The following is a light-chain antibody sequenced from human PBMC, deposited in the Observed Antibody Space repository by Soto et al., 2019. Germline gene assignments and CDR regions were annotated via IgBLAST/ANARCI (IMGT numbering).Light chain of an antibody. CDR3: CSYAGSSTWV. V-gene: IGLV2-23*01. J-gene: IGLJ3*02. Sequence: QLVLTQPASVSGSPGQSITISCTGTSSDVGSYNLVSWYQQHPGKAPKLMIYEGSKRPTGVSNRFSGSKSGNTASLTISGLQAEHEADYYCCSYAGSSTWVFGGGTKVTVL. CDR1: SSDVGSYNL. CDR2: EGS.